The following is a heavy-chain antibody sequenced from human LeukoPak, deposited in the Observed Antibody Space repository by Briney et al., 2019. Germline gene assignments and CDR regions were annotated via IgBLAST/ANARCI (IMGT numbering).Heavy chain of an antibody. V-gene: IGHV1-18*01. CDR3: ARDHTPWTDTAMATGY. D-gene: IGHD5-18*01. CDR2: ISAYNGNT. J-gene: IGHJ4*02. Sequence: GASVKVSCKAPGGTFSRYAISWVRQAPGQGLEWMGWISAYNGNTNYARKLQGRVTMSTDTSTSTAYMELRSLRSDDTAVYYCARDHTPWTDTAMATGYWAQGTLVTVSS. CDR1: GGTFSRYA.